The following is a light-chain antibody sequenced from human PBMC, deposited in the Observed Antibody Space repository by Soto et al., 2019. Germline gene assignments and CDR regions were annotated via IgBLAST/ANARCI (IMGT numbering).Light chain of an antibody. J-gene: IGLJ1*01. CDR2: DDS. Sequence: QSALTQPASVSGSPGQSITISCTGTSSDVGSYNFVSWYQQHPGKAPKLMIYDDSKRPSGVSNRFSGSKSGNTASLTISGLQAEDEADYYCCSYAGSSTYVFGTGTKLT. CDR1: SSDVGSYNF. CDR3: CSYAGSSTYV. V-gene: IGLV2-23*01.